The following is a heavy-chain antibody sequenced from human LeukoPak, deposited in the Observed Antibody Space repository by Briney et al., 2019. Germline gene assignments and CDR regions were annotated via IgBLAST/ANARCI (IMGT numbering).Heavy chain of an antibody. CDR2: IYHSGST. CDR1: GYSISSGYY. Sequence: SSETLSLTCTVSGYSISSGYYWGWIRPPPGKGLEWIGSIYHSGSTYYNPSLKSRVTISVDTSKNQFSLKLSSVTAADTAVYYCARDGSSSWGNWFDPWGQGTLVTVSS. J-gene: IGHJ5*02. V-gene: IGHV4-38-2*02. D-gene: IGHD6-6*01. CDR3: ARDGSSSWGNWFDP.